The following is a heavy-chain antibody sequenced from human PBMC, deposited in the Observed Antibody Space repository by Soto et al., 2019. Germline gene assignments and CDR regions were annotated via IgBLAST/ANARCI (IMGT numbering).Heavy chain of an antibody. CDR1: GGSISSYY. D-gene: IGHD6-13*01. V-gene: IGHV4-59*01. CDR2: IYYSGST. J-gene: IGHJ5*02. CDR3: AREKAAGTGWFDP. Sequence: PSETLSLTCTVSGGSISSYYWSWIRQPPGKGLEWIGYIYYSGSTNYNPSLKSRVTISVDTSKNQFSRKLSSVTAADTAVYYCAREKAAGTGWFDPWGQGTLVTVSS.